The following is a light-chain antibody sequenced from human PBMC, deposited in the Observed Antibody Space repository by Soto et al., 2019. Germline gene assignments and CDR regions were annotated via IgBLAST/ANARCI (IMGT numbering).Light chain of an antibody. CDR2: DAS. Sequence: DIKITQSPSTLVASVGARVTITFRASQSIRSLLAWYQQKPGKAPKVLIYDASSLGSGVPSRFSGSGSGTEFTLTISSLQPDDFATYFCQQYQTYSTFGQGTLLEI. J-gene: IGKJ5*01. CDR3: QQYQTYST. V-gene: IGKV1-5*01. CDR1: QSIRSL.